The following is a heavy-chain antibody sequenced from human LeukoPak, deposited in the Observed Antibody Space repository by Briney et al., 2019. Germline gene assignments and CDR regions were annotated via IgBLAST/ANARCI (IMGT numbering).Heavy chain of an antibody. CDR1: GGSISSGGYY. CDR3: ARASGYCSSTSCYTGIDY. D-gene: IGHD2-2*02. J-gene: IGHJ4*02. V-gene: IGHV4-30-2*01. CDR2: IYHSGST. Sequence: SETLSLTCTVSGGSISSGGYYWSWIRQPPGKGLEWIGYIYHSGSTYYNPSLKSRVTISVDRSKNQFSLKLSSVTAADTAVYYCARASGYCSSTSCYTGIDYWGQGTLVTVSS.